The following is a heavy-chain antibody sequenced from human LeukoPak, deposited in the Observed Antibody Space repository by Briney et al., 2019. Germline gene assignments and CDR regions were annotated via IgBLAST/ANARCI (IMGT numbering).Heavy chain of an antibody. D-gene: IGHD1-26*01. J-gene: IGHJ3*02. Sequence: SETLSLTCTVSGGSISSNGYYWGWIRQPPGKGLEWIGSFYYTGSTFYIPSLKSRVTISVDTSKNQFSLKLGSVTAADTAVYYCARRSGTYHAFDIWGQGTMVTVSS. CDR1: GGSISSNGYY. CDR3: ARRSGTYHAFDI. V-gene: IGHV4-39*01. CDR2: FYYTGST.